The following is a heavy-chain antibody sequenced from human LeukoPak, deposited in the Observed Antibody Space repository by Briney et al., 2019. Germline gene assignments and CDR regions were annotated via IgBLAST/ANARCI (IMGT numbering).Heavy chain of an antibody. CDR1: GGTFSSYA. CDR3: ARRGVYGDYFDY. CDR2: IIPILGIA. D-gene: IGHD4-17*01. V-gene: IGHV1-69*04. Sequence: ASVKVSCKASGGTFSSYAISWVRQAPGQGLEWMGRIIPILGIANYAQKFQGRVTITADKSTSTAYMELSGLRSEDTAVYYCARRGVYGDYFDYWGQGTLVTVSS. J-gene: IGHJ4*02.